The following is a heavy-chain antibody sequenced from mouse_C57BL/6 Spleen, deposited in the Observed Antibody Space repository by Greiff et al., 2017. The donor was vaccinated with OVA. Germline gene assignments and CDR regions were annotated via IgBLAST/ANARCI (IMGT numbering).Heavy chain of an antibody. CDR1: GFTFSSYA. J-gene: IGHJ4*01. Sequence: EVQGVESGGGLVKPGGSLKLSCAASGFTFSSYAMSWVRQTPEKRLEWVATISDGGSYTYYPDNVKGRFTISRDNAKNNLYLQMSHLKSEDTAMYYCVRDGDWDDAMDYWGQGTSVTVSS. V-gene: IGHV5-4*01. D-gene: IGHD4-1*01. CDR2: ISDGGSYT. CDR3: VRDGDWDDAMDY.